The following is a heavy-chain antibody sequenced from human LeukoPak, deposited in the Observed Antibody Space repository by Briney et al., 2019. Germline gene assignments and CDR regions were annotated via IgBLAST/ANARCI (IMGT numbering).Heavy chain of an antibody. V-gene: IGHV3-23*01. CDR3: AKDWGYSYGYSYYFDY. CDR1: GFSFSSYA. J-gene: IGHJ4*02. CDR2: ISGSGGST. D-gene: IGHD5-18*01. Sequence: GGSLRLSCAASGFSFSSYAMSWVRQAPGKGLEWVSAISGSGGSTYYADSVKGRFTISRDNSKNTLYLQMNSLRAEDTAVYYCAKDWGYSYGYSYYFDYWGQGTLVTVSS.